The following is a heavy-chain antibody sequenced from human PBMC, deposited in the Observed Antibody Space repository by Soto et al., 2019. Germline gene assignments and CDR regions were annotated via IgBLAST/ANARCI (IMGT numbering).Heavy chain of an antibody. D-gene: IGHD2-2*01. V-gene: IGHV1-2*02. CDR3: ARGYCNSIGCWDYFDY. CDR1: GYTFTDNY. CDR2: INPTTGGT. Sequence: ASVKVSCKASGYTFTDNYLHWVRLAPGQGPEWMAWINPTTGGTKYAQKFQGRVTVTWDTSISTAYMELSSLRFDDMAIYYCARGYCNSIGCWDYFDYWRQGTQVTVSS. J-gene: IGHJ4*02.